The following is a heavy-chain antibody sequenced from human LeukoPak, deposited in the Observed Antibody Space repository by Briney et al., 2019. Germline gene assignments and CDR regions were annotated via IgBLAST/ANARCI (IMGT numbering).Heavy chain of an antibody. D-gene: IGHD2-2*01. CDR1: GGSFGGFH. Sequence: SETLSLTCGVYGGSFGGFHWNWIRQPPGKRLEWIGEITYGGTTNYNPSLRSRVTMSVDTSKKQFSLKLTSVTAADTAVYYCVRGRYCSSATCYDWFDPWGPRTHVSVSS. J-gene: IGHJ5*02. CDR3: VRGRYCSSATCYDWFDP. CDR2: ITYGGTT. V-gene: IGHV4-34*01.